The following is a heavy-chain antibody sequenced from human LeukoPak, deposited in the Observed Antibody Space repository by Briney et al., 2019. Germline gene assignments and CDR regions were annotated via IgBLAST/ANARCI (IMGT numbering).Heavy chain of an antibody. CDR1: GFTFSSYD. Sequence: SGGSLRLSCAASGFTFSSYDMHWVRQATGKGLEWVSAIGTAGDTYYPGSVKGRFTISRENAKNSSYLQMNSLRDEDSAVYYCARGGKLGVYYYYYGMDVWGQGTTVTVSS. CDR2: IGTAGDT. V-gene: IGHV3-13*01. J-gene: IGHJ6*02. D-gene: IGHD7-27*01. CDR3: ARGGKLGVYYYYYGMDV.